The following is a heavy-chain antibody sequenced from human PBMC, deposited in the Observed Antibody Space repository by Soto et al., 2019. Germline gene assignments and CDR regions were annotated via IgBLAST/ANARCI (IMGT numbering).Heavy chain of an antibody. J-gene: IGHJ6*03. D-gene: IGHD5-12*01. V-gene: IGHV4-59*08. CDR3: ARRSLGLRGPYYYYYMDV. CDR2: IYYSGST. Sequence: SETLSLTCTVSGGSISSYYWSWIRQPPGKGLEWIGYIYYSGSTNYNPSLKSRVTISVDTSKNQFSLKLSSVTAADTAVYYCARRSLGLRGPYYYYYMDVWGKGTTVTVSS. CDR1: GGSISSYY.